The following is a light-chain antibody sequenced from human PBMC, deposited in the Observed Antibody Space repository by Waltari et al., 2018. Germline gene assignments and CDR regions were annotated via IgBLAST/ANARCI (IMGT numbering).Light chain of an antibody. V-gene: IGKV3-15*01. J-gene: IGKJ2*01. CDR2: GAS. Sequence: ETVMTQSPSTLSLSPGDRATLSFRASQSVSTNFAWYQKKPGQAPRLLIYGASIRATGISARFSGRWAGTEFTLTISSLQSEDFAVYYCQKYNNWPPYIFGQGSQLEI. CDR1: QSVSTN. CDR3: QKYNNWPPYI.